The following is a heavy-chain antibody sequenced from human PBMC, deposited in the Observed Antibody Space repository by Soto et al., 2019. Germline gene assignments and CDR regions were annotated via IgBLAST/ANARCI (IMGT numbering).Heavy chain of an antibody. CDR1: GYTFTSYG. V-gene: IGHV1-18*04. CDR2: ISAYNGNT. Sequence: ASVKVSCKASGYTFTSYGISWVRQAPGQGLEWMGWISAYNGNTNYAQKLQGRVTMTTDTSTSTAYMELRSLRSDDTAVYYCARGRLTGEIQFDDAFDIWGQGTMVTVSS. CDR3: ARGRLTGEIQFDDAFDI. J-gene: IGHJ3*02. D-gene: IGHD7-27*01.